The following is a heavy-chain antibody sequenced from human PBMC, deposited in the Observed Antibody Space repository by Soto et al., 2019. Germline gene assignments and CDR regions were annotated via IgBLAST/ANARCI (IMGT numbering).Heavy chain of an antibody. D-gene: IGHD4-17*01. CDR1: GGNISSSSDY. CDR3: AMTTVTHFDY. V-gene: IGHV4-39*01. J-gene: IGHJ4*02. Sequence: SQTLSLTCTVSGGNISSSSDYWGWLRQPPGKGLEWIGSIYYSGSTYYNPSLKSRVTISVDTSKNQFSLKLSSVTAADTAVYYCAMTTVTHFDYWGQGTLVTVSS. CDR2: IYYSGST.